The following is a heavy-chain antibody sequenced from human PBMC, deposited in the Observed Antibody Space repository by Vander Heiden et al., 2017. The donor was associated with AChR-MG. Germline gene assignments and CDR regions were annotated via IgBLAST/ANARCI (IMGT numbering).Heavy chain of an antibody. D-gene: IGHD5-12*01. J-gene: IGHJ4*02. CDR2: ISWDGGTT. CDR3: AKANSAYIVPTAFEY. V-gene: IGHV3-43*01. Sequence: EVQLVESGGVVVQPGGSLRLSCAASGFTFDAYTMHWVRQAPGKGLDWVSLISWDGGTTYFADSVKGRFTISRDNSKNSLYLQMNSLRNEDTALYYCAKANSAYIVPTAFEYWGQGTLVIVSS. CDR1: GFTFDAYT.